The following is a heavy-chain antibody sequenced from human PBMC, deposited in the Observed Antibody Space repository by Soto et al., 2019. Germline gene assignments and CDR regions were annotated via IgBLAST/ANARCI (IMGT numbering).Heavy chain of an antibody. V-gene: IGHV1-69*12. CDR3: ARGDTAMVNYYYGRDV. CDR1: GGTFSSYA. CDR2: IIPIFGTA. Sequence: QVQLVQSGAEVKKPGSSVKVSCKASGGTFSSYAISWVRQAPGQGLEWMGGIIPIFGTANYAQKFQGRVTMTADESTSTAYMELSSLRFEDTAVHYCARGDTAMVNYYYGRDVWGQGTTVTVSS. D-gene: IGHD5-18*01. J-gene: IGHJ6*02.